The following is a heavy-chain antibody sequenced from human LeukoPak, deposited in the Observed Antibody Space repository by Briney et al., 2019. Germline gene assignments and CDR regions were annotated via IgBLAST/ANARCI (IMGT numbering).Heavy chain of an antibody. CDR1: GGSISSHY. V-gene: IGHV4-59*08. CDR2: IYYSGST. Sequence: SGPTLVKPSETLSLTCTVSGGSISSHYWSWIRQPPGKGLEWIGYIYYSGSTNYNPSLKSRVTISVDTSKNQFSLKLSSVTAADTAVYYCARHTGLELIWGYSDYWGQGTLVTVSS. J-gene: IGHJ4*02. D-gene: IGHD3-16*01. CDR3: ARHTGLELIWGYSDY.